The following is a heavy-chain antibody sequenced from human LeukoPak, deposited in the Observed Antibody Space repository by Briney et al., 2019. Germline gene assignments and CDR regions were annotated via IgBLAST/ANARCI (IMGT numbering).Heavy chain of an antibody. CDR1: GGSFSGYY. J-gene: IGHJ4*02. D-gene: IGHD6-13*01. Sequence: SETLSLTCAVYGGSFSGYYWSWIRQPPGKGLEWIGEINHSGSTNYNPSLKSRVTISVDTSKNQFSLKLSSVTAADTAVYYCARVFPVAAAARSYFDYWGQGTLVTVSS. CDR3: ARVFPVAAAARSYFDY. V-gene: IGHV4-34*01. CDR2: INHSGST.